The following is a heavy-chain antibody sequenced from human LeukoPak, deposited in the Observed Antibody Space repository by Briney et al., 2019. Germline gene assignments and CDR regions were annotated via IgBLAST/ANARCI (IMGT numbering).Heavy chain of an antibody. CDR2: IYSGGST. D-gene: IGHD6-13*01. CDR1: GFTVSSNY. CDR3: ARGRGGSSWTYYYYYMDV. J-gene: IGHJ6*03. V-gene: IGHV3-53*01. Sequence: PGGSLRLSCAASGFTVSSNYMSWVRQAPGKGLEWVSVIYSGGSTYYADSVKGRFPISRDNSRNTLYLQMNSLRAEDTAVYYCARGRGGSSWTYYYYYMDVWGKGTTVTVSS.